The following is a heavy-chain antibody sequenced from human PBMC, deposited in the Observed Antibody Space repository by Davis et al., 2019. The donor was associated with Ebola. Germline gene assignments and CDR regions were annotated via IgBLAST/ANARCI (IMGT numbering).Heavy chain of an antibody. CDR1: GFTFSTYT. CDR3: AREVRRGWFDP. J-gene: IGHJ5*02. CDR2: ISSSSNYI. V-gene: IGHV3-21*01. D-gene: IGHD3-10*01. Sequence: GGSLRLSCAASGFTFSTYTMIWVRQAPGKGLEWVSSISSSSNYIDYADSVKGRFTVSRDNAKNSLYLQMNSRRAEDTAVYYCAREVRRGWFDPWGQGTLVTVSS.